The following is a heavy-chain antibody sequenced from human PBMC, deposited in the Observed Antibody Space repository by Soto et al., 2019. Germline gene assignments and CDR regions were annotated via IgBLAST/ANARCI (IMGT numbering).Heavy chain of an antibody. D-gene: IGHD6-19*01. Sequence: GGSLRLSCAASGFTFSSYAMSWVRQAPGKGLEWVSAISGSGGSTYYADSVKGRFTISRDNSKNTLYLQMNSLRAEDTAVYYCANGLYSSGWYPYYFDYWGQGTLVTVSS. CDR3: ANGLYSSGWYPYYFDY. CDR1: GFTFSSYA. V-gene: IGHV3-23*01. J-gene: IGHJ4*02. CDR2: ISGSGGST.